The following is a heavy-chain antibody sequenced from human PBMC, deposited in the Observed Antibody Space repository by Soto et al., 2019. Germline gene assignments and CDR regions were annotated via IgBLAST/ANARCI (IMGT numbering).Heavy chain of an antibody. CDR1: GFTFSSYG. D-gene: IGHD2-2*01. CDR2: IWYDGSNK. Sequence: GGSLRLSCAASGFTFSSYGMHWVRQAPGKGLEWVAVIWYDGSNKYYADSVKGRFTISRDNSKNTLYLQMNSLRAEDTAVYYCARDQTVVVPAAINYYYYYYMDVWGKGTTVTVSS. CDR3: ARDQTVVVPAAINYYYYYYMDV. V-gene: IGHV3-33*01. J-gene: IGHJ6*03.